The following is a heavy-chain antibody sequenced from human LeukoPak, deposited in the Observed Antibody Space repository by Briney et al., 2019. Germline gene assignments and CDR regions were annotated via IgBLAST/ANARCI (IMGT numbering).Heavy chain of an antibody. Sequence: PSETLSLTCTVSGGSISSYYCSWIRQPAGKGLEWIGRIYTSGSTNYNPSLKSRVTISVDKSNNQFSLKLSSVTAADTAVYYCARAASSSWFDPWGQGTLVTVSS. D-gene: IGHD6-6*01. CDR1: GGSISSYY. CDR3: ARAASSSWFDP. V-gene: IGHV4-4*07. CDR2: IYTSGST. J-gene: IGHJ5*02.